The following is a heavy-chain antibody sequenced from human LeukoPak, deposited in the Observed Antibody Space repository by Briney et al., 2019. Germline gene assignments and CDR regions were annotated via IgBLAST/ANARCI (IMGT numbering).Heavy chain of an antibody. Sequence: ASVKDSCKASGYTFTGYYMHWVRQAPGQGLEWMGWINPNSGGTNYAQKFQGWVTMTRDTSISTTYMELSRLRSDDTAVYYCATYPYYYDSSGHKYFQHWGQGTLVTVSS. CDR1: GYTFTGYY. D-gene: IGHD3-22*01. CDR3: ATYPYYYDSSGHKYFQH. CDR2: INPNSGGT. J-gene: IGHJ1*01. V-gene: IGHV1-2*04.